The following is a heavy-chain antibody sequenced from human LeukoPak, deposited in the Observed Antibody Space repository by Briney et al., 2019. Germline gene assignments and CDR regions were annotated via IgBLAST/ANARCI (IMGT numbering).Heavy chain of an antibody. CDR3: ARDPPGCSSTTCSILDAY. V-gene: IGHV4-34*01. Sequence: SETLSLTCADSGGSFSGYYWRWIRQPPGKDLEWIAYIDHCGSTYYNPSLKSRVTISVDRSKNQFSLKLSSVTAADTAMYYCARDPPGCSSTTCSILDAYWGQRTLVTVSS. CDR1: GGSFSGYY. CDR2: IDHCGST. J-gene: IGHJ4*02. D-gene: IGHD2-2*01.